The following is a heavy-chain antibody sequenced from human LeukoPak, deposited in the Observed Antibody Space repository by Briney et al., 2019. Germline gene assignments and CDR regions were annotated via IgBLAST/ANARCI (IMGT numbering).Heavy chain of an antibody. Sequence: PGGSLRLSCAASGFTFSSYAMSWVRQAPGKGLEWVSAISGSGGGTYYADSVKGRFTISRDNSKNTLYLQMNSLRAEDTAVYYCAKEPRRGVAPEYFQHWGQGTLVTVSS. CDR3: AKEPRRGVAPEYFQH. J-gene: IGHJ1*01. D-gene: IGHD2-15*01. CDR2: ISGSGGGT. V-gene: IGHV3-23*01. CDR1: GFTFSSYA.